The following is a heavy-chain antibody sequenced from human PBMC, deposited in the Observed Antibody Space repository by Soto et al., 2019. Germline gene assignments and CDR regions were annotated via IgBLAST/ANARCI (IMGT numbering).Heavy chain of an antibody. CDR3: ARSPGIAAAGTRVDWFDP. D-gene: IGHD6-13*01. CDR2: IYYSGST. Sequence: PSETLSLTCTVSGGSISSGGYYWSWIRQHPGKGLEWIGYIYYSGSTYYNPSLKSRVTISVDTSKNQFSLKLSSVTAADTAVYYCARSPGIAAAGTRVDWFDPWGQGTLVTVSS. J-gene: IGHJ5*02. CDR1: GGSISSGGYY. V-gene: IGHV4-31*03.